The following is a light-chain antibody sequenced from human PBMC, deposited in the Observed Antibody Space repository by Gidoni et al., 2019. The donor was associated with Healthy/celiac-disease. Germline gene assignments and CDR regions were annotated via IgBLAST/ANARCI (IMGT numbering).Light chain of an antibody. Sequence: ELVLTQSPGTLSLSPGERATLSCRASQRVSSSYLAGYQQKPGQAPRLLIYGASSRATGIPDRFSGSGFGTDFTLTISRLEPEDFAVYYCQQYGSSPPITFGQGTRLEIK. V-gene: IGKV3-20*01. CDR2: GAS. CDR1: QRVSSSY. CDR3: QQYGSSPPIT. J-gene: IGKJ5*01.